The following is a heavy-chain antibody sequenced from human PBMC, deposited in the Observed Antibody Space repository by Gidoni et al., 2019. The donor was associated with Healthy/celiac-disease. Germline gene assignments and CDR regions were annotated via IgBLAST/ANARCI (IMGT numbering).Heavy chain of an antibody. CDR2: INPNSGGT. J-gene: IGHJ4*02. D-gene: IGHD6-19*01. V-gene: IGHV1-2*02. CDR1: GYTFTGYY. Sequence: QLVPSGAALTMPGASVKVSCKAPGYTFTGYYMHRVRQAPGQGLEWRGWINPNSGGTKYAEKFQGSVTMSRETSISTAYMGLSRLRSEDTAVYYCARCRAVAGKIDYWGQGTLVTVSS. CDR3: ARCRAVAGKIDY.